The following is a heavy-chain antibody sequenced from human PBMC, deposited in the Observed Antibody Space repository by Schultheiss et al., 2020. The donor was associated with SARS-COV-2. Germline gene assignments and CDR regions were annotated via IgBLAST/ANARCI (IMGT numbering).Heavy chain of an antibody. J-gene: IGHJ5*02. CDR2: IIPIFGTA. CDR1: GGTFSSYA. CDR3: VKDDPSHP. Sequence: SVKVSCKASGGTFSSYAISWVRQAPGQGLEWMGGIIPIFGTANYAQKFQGRVTITADESTSTAYMELSSLRAEDTAVYYCVKDDPSHPWGQGTLVTVSS. V-gene: IGHV1-69*13.